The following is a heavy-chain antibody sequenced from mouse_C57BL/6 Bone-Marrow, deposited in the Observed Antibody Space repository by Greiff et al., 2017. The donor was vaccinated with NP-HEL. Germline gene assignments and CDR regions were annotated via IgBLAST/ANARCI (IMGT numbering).Heavy chain of an antibody. CDR2: ISSGGIYT. CDR1: GFTFSSYG. V-gene: IGHV5-6*01. D-gene: IGHD3-1*01. Sequence: EVMLVESGGDLVKPGGSLKLSCAASGFTFSSYGMSWVRQTPDKRLEWVATISSGGIYTYYPDSVQGRFTISRDNAKNTLYLQMSSLKSEDTAMYYCARHWGLLDDYWGQGATLTVSS. J-gene: IGHJ2*01. CDR3: ARHWGLLDDY.